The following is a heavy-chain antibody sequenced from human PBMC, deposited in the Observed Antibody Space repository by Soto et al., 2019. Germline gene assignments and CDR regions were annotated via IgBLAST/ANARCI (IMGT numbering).Heavy chain of an antibody. Sequence: GGSLRLCCATSGFIFSDYYMHWIRQAPGKGLEWISYISGNGRIIQYADSAKGRFTISRDNSKNTLYLQMNSLRAEDTAVYYCAKAKLEVSSSYYYGMDVWGQGTTVTVSS. J-gene: IGHJ6*02. D-gene: IGHD1-1*01. CDR3: AKAKLEVSSSYYYGMDV. V-gene: IGHV3-11*01. CDR1: GFIFSDYY. CDR2: ISGNGRII.